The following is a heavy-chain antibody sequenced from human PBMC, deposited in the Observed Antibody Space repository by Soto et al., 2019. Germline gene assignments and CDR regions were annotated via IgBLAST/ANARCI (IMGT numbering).Heavy chain of an antibody. CDR3: ARGGHSSSWYRLEAYFLDY. CDR1: GFTFKSYG. V-gene: IGHV3-33*01. J-gene: IGHJ4*02. CDR2: VWYDGTNK. D-gene: IGHD6-13*01. Sequence: QVQLVESGGGVVQPGRSLRLSCEASGFTFKSYGMHWVRQAPGKGLEWVAVVWYDGTNKKYADSVKGRFNIYRDNSKNTLYLPMDSLRAEDTGIYFWARGGHSSSWYRLEAYFLDYWGQGSLVTVSS.